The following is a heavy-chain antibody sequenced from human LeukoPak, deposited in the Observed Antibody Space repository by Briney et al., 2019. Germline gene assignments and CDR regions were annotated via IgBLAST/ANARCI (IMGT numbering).Heavy chain of an antibody. Sequence: GGSLRLSCAASGFTFSSYGMHWVRQAPGKGLEWVAVISYDGSNEYYADSVKGRFTISRDNSKNTLYLQMNSLRAEDTAVYYCARDSYGSGSYYRIDYWGQGTLVTVSS. J-gene: IGHJ4*02. CDR3: ARDSYGSGSYYRIDY. V-gene: IGHV3-30*03. D-gene: IGHD3-10*01. CDR2: ISYDGSNE. CDR1: GFTFSSYG.